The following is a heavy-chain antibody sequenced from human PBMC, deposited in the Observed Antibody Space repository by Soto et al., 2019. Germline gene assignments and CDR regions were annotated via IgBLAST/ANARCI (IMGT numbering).Heavy chain of an antibody. V-gene: IGHV5-51*01. CDR3: AKGPDYYDRSGYQIDY. CDR2: IYPGDSET. Sequence: GESLKISCKGSGYSFTTYWIAWVRQMPGKGLEWMGFIYPGDSETRYSPSFQGQATISVDKSISTAYLQWSSLKASDTAMYYCAKGPDYYDRSGYQIDYWGQGTLVTVSS. J-gene: IGHJ4*02. D-gene: IGHD3-22*01. CDR1: GYSFTTYW.